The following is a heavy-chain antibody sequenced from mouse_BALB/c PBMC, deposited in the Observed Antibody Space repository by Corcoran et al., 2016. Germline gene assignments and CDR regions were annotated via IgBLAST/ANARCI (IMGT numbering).Heavy chain of an antibody. CDR2: IDPFNGGT. Sequence: EIQLQQSGPELMKPGASVKISCKASGYSFTSYYMHWVKQSHGKSLKWIGYIDPFNGGTSYNQKFKGKATLTVDKSSSTAYMHLSSLTSEDSAVYYCARGLRRENAMDYWGQGTSVTVSS. CDR1: GYSFTSYY. J-gene: IGHJ4*01. D-gene: IGHD2-4*01. CDR3: ARGLRRENAMDY. V-gene: IGHV1S135*01.